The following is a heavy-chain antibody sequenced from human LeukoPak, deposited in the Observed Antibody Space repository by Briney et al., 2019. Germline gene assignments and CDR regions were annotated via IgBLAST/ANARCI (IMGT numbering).Heavy chain of an antibody. CDR1: GFTFSMHA. Sequence: GRSLRLSCVASGFTFSMHAMHWIRQAPGKGLEWVAVIWYDGSNKYYADSVKGRFTISRDNSKNTLYLQMNSLRAEDTAVYYCARVLGGKAAAGSYYYYGMDVWGQGTTVTVSS. V-gene: IGHV3-33*08. J-gene: IGHJ6*02. CDR3: ARVLGGKAAAGSYYYYGMDV. CDR2: IWYDGSNK. D-gene: IGHD6-13*01.